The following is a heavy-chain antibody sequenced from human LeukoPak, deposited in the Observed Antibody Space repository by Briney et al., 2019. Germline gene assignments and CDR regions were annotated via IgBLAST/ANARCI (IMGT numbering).Heavy chain of an antibody. CDR2: ISYDGSNK. CDR1: GFTFSSYA. CDR3: ARTGAGVVVTATTLLKY. D-gene: IGHD2-21*02. Sequence: GGSLRLSCAAPGFTFSSYAMHWVRQAPGKGLEWVAVISYDGSNKYYADSVKGRFTISRDNSKNTLYLQMNSLRAEDTAVYYCARTGAGVVVTATTLLKYWGQGTLVTVSS. V-gene: IGHV3-30*04. J-gene: IGHJ4*02.